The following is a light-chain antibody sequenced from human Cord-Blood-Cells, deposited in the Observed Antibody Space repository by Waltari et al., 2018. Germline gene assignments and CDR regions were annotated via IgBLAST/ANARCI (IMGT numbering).Light chain of an antibody. CDR2: EGS. J-gene: IGLJ1*01. Sequence: QSALTQPASVSGSPGQSITISCTGTSSDVGSHNLVSWYQQHPGKAPKLMIYEGSKRPSGVSNRFSGSKSGNTASLTISGLQAEDEADYYCCSYAGSSTFFGTGTKVTVL. CDR3: CSYAGSSTF. CDR1: SSDVGSHNL. V-gene: IGLV2-23*03.